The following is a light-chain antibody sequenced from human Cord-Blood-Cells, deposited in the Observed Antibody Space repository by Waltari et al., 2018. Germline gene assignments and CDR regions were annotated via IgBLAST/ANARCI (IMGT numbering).Light chain of an antibody. V-gene: IGKV3-20*01. J-gene: IGKJ2*01. Sequence: EIVLTQSPGTLSLSPGERATLSCRASQSVSSSYLAWYQQKPGQAPRLLIYVASSRATGIPDRFIGSGAGTDFTLNRSRLEPEVFAVYYCKQYGSSPYTFGQGIKLEIK. CDR1: QSVSSSY. CDR2: VAS. CDR3: KQYGSSPYT.